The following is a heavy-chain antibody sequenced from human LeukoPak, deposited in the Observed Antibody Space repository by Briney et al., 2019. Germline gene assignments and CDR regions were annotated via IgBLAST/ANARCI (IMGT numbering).Heavy chain of an antibody. CDR3: ARGGTTYYYDSSGRWFDP. D-gene: IGHD3-22*01. CDR1: GGSISSSSYY. J-gene: IGHJ5*02. Sequence: PSETLSLTCTVSGGSISSSSYYWGWIRQPPGKGLEWIGSIYYSGSTYYNPSLKSRVTISVDTSKNQFSLKLSSVTAADTAVYYCARGGTTYYYDSSGRWFDPWGQGTLVTVSS. V-gene: IGHV4-39*07. CDR2: IYYSGST.